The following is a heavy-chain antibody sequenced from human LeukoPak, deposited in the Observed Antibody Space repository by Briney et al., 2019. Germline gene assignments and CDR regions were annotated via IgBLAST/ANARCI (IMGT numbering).Heavy chain of an antibody. CDR1: GGSISSGGYS. D-gene: IGHD2-2*01. CDR3: ARADCSSTSCPNWFDP. CDR2: IYHSGST. J-gene: IGHJ5*02. Sequence: PSETLSLTCAVSGGSISSGGYSWSWIRQPPGKGLEWIGYIYHSGSTNYNPSLKSRVTISVDTSKNQFSLKLSSVTAADTAVYYCARADCSSTSCPNWFDPWGQGTLVTVSS. V-gene: IGHV4-30-2*01.